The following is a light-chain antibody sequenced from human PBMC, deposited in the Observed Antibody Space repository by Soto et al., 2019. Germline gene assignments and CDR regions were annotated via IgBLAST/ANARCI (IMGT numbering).Light chain of an antibody. J-gene: IGKJ1*01. CDR3: QQSFTTSWT. V-gene: IGKV1-39*01. Sequence: DIQMNQSPPSPSASVTDRLRIPCRASRGITTYLSWYQQKPGKVPKLLIFDASTVQSGVPSRFSGSGSGTDFTLTISSLQPEDFATYYCQQSFTTSWTFGEGTKVDTK. CDR2: DAS. CDR1: RGITTY.